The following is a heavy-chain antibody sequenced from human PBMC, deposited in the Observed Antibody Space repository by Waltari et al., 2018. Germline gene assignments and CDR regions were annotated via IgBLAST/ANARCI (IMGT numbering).Heavy chain of an antibody. D-gene: IGHD4-17*01. CDR3: ARDRRRGVDY. Sequence: EVQLVESGGGLVKPGGSLRLSCAASGFTFSSYSMNWVSQAPGKGLEWVSSISSSSSYIYYADSVKGRFTISRDNAKNSLYLQMNSLRAEDTAVYYCARDRRRGVDYWGQGTLVTVSS. J-gene: IGHJ4*02. V-gene: IGHV3-21*01. CDR1: GFTFSSYS. CDR2: ISSSSSYI.